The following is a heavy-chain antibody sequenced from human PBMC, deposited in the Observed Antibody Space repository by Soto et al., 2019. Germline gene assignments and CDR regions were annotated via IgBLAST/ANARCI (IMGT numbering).Heavy chain of an antibody. CDR3: ARASSTKYSGYDYHDYFDD. Sequence: EVQLVESGGGLVQPGGSLRLSCAASGFTFSSYDMHWVRQATGKGLEWVSAIGTAGDTYYPGSVKGRFTISRENAKNSLYLQMNSLRAEDTAVYYCARASSTKYSGYDYHDYFDDWRQGTLVTVSS. CDR1: GFTFSSYD. V-gene: IGHV3-13*01. J-gene: IGHJ4*02. CDR2: IGTAGDT. D-gene: IGHD5-12*01.